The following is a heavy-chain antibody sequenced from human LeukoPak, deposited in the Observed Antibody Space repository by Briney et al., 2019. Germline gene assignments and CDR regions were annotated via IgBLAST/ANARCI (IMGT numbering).Heavy chain of an antibody. CDR1: GFTFDDYG. Sequence: RKSLRLSCVASGFTFDDYGIHWVRQAPGKGMEWDSGIRWDSGRIGYADSVKGQFIVSRDNAKNSVYLQISSLGAEDTAFYYCARATAYCSGGTCSLLGGGAFDLWGQGTMVTVSS. CDR3: ARATAYCSGGTCSLLGGGAFDL. D-gene: IGHD2-15*01. J-gene: IGHJ3*01. V-gene: IGHV3-9*01. CDR2: IRWDSGRI.